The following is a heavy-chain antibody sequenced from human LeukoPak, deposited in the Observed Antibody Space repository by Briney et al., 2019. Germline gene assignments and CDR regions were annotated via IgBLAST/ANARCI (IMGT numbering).Heavy chain of an antibody. CDR1: GGSISSSSYS. CDR2: VSHSGSI. Sequence: SETLSLTCTVSGGSISSSSYSWGWIRQPPGKGLEWIGSVSHSGSINYDPSLKNRVTISVDTSKNQFSLKLSSVTAADTAVYYCWAIVTTIKLDFWGQGTLVTVSS. CDR3: WAIVTTIKLDF. D-gene: IGHD5-12*01. V-gene: IGHV4-39*01. J-gene: IGHJ4*02.